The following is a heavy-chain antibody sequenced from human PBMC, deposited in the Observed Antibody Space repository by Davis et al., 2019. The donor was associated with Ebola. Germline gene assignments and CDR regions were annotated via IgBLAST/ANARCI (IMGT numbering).Heavy chain of an antibody. CDR1: GFTFSTYS. V-gene: IGHV3-21*01. CDR3: AKGGSGSLPGMDV. D-gene: IGHD2-15*01. Sequence: GESLKISCAASGFTFSTYSMNWVRQAPGKGLEWVSSISSGSYYIYYADSLKGRFTISRDNAKNSLYLQMNSLRPEDTAVYYCAKGGSGSLPGMDVWGQGTTVTVSS. J-gene: IGHJ6*02. CDR2: ISSGSYYI.